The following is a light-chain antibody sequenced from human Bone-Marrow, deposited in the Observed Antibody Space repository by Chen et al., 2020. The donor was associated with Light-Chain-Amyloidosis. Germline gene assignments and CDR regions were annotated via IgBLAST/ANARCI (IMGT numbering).Light chain of an antibody. Sequence: SALTQPASVSGSPGQSITISCTGTSSDVGGDNHVSWDQQHPDKAPTLMIYEVTNRPSWVPDRVAGYKSDNTASLTISGLQNEDEADYFCSTYTITNTLVFGSGTRVTVL. V-gene: IGLV2-14*01. J-gene: IGLJ1*01. CDR3: STYTITNTLV. CDR1: SSDVGGDNH. CDR2: EVT.